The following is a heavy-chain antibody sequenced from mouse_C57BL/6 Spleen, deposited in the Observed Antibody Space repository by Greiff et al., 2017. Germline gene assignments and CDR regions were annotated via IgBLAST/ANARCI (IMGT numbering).Heavy chain of an antibody. V-gene: IGHV1-15*01. CDR1: GYTFTDYE. D-gene: IGHD3-2*02. CDR3: ADSSGYWFAY. CDR2: IDPETGGT. J-gene: IGHJ3*01. Sequence: QVHVKQSGAELVRPGASVTLSCKASGYTFTDYEMHWVKQTPVHGLEWIGAIDPETGGTAYNQKFKGKAILTADKSSSTAYMGLRSLTSEDSAVYYCADSSGYWFAYWGQGTLVTVSA.